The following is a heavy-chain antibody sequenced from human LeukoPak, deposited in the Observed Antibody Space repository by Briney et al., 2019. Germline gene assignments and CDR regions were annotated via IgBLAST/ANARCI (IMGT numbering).Heavy chain of an antibody. J-gene: IGHJ4*02. CDR2: INPHSDDR. Sequence: ASVKVSCKASGYTFTGYYIHWVRQAPGQGLEWMGWINPHSDDRNYAQRFQGRVTMTRDTSISTVYMELSGLTSDDTAVYYCVRDGPCCSTSCQNFDSWGQGALVTVSS. D-gene: IGHD2-2*01. CDR1: GYTFTGYY. V-gene: IGHV1-2*02. CDR3: VRDGPCCSTSCQNFDS.